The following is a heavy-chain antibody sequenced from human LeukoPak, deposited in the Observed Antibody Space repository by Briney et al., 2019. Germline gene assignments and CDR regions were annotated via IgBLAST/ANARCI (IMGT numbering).Heavy chain of an antibody. CDR2: ITPRGDYI. V-gene: IGHV3-21*01. Sequence: GGSLKLSCAASGFTFSDYTTSWVRQAPGKGLEWVSSITPRGDYIYYADSLKGRFTISRDNAKNSLYLQMSSLRAEDTAVYYCVRHRTASDYWGQGALVTVSS. CDR1: GFTFSDYT. D-gene: IGHD1-1*01. J-gene: IGHJ4*02. CDR3: VRHRTASDY.